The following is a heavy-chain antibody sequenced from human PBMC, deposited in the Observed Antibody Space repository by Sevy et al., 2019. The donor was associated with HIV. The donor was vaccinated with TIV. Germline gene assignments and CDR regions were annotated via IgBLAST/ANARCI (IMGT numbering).Heavy chain of an antibody. V-gene: IGHV1-69*13. J-gene: IGHJ4*02. Sequence: ASVKVSCKASGGTLNNYGINWVRQAPGQGLQWMGGILAISGLVNYAQNLQSRVTITADESTGTVYMELSSLRYEDTAGYYCAEDSPCGGDCYFLDSWGQGTLVTVSS. CDR1: GGTLNNYG. CDR3: AEDSPCGGDCYFLDS. D-gene: IGHD2-21*01. CDR2: ILAISGLV.